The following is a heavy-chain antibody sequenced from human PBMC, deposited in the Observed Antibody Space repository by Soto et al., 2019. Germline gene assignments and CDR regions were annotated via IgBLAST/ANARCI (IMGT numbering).Heavy chain of an antibody. CDR1: GYTFTSYG. CDR3: ARDPNDSSAYYHHHYYGMDV. CDR2: INAGSGNT. Sequence: ASVKVSCKAAGYTFTSYGIHWVRQAPGQRLEWTGWINAGSGNTKYSEKCQGRVTITRDTSASTAYLELSSLRSEDTAVYYCARDPNDSSAYYHHHYYGMDVFGQGTTGTLSS. J-gene: IGHJ6*02. V-gene: IGHV1-3*01. D-gene: IGHD3-22*01.